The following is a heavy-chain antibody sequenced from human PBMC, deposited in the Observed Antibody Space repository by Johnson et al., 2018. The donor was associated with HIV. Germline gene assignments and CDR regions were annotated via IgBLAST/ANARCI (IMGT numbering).Heavy chain of an antibody. V-gene: IGHV3-64*01. D-gene: IGHD1-26*01. J-gene: IGHJ3*01. CDR3: AGYLHEWGRLGRGFDV. Sequence: VQLVESGGGLVQPGGSLRLSCAASGFTFSSYAMHWVRQAPGKGLEYVSAISSNGGSTYYANSVKGRFTISRDNSKNTLYLQLNSLRAEYTAVYYCAGYLHEWGRLGRGFDVWGQGTMVTVSS. CDR2: ISSNGGST. CDR1: GFTFSSYA.